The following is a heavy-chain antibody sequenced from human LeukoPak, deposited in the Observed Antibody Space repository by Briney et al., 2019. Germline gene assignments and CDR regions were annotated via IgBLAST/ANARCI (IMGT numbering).Heavy chain of an antibody. D-gene: IGHD6-19*01. CDR3: AKDSYYSGWYLNYYYGMDV. CDR1: GFTLSNYG. CDR2: IWSDGVNK. V-gene: IGHV3-30*02. J-gene: IGHJ6*02. Sequence: GGSLRLSCAASGFTLSNYGIHWVRQAPGKGLEWVAFIWSDGVNKYYADSVKGRFTISRDNSKNTLYLQMNSLRAEDTAVYYCAKDSYYSGWYLNYYYGMDVWGQGTTVTVSS.